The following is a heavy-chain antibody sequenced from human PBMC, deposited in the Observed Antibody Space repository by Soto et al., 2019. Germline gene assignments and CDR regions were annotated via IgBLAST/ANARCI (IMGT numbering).Heavy chain of an antibody. J-gene: IGHJ5*02. D-gene: IGHD1-1*01. Sequence: QVPLVQSGAEVKKPGASVKVSCKASGYTFTSYTINWVRQATEQGLEWMGWMNPNSGNTGYAHKFQGRVTMSRNTSMSTAYMELSRRRSEDTAVYYCARERVGGFNAWGQGTLVSGSS. V-gene: IGHV1-8*01. CDR1: GYTFTSYT. CDR2: MNPNSGNT. CDR3: ARERVGGFNA.